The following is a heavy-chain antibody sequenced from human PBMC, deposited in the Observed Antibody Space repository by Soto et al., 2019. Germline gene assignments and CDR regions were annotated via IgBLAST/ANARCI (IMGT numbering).Heavy chain of an antibody. CDR1: GYTFTSYG. V-gene: IGHV1-18*01. D-gene: IGHD4-17*01. CDR3: ARGGSPYGIKHYFDY. Sequence: ASVKVSCKASGYTFTSYGISWVRQAPGQGLEWMGWISAYNGNTNYAQKLQGRVTMTTDTSTSTAYMELRSLRSDDTAVYYCARGGSPYGIKHYFDYWGQGTLVTVSS. CDR2: ISAYNGNT. J-gene: IGHJ4*02.